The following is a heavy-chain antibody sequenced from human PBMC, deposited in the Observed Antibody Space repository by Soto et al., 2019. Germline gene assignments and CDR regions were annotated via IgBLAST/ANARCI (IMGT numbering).Heavy chain of an antibody. CDR1: GFTFSSYA. CDR3: ARDGGAAPPDQRYYYYGMDV. J-gene: IGHJ6*02. V-gene: IGHV3-30-3*01. D-gene: IGHD6-6*01. CDR2: ISYDGSNK. Sequence: QPGGSLRLSCAASGFTFSSYAMHWVRQAPGKGLEWVAVISYDGSNKYYADSVKGRFTISRDNSKNTLYLQMNSLRAEDTAVYYCARDGGAAPPDQRYYYYGMDVWGQGTTVTVSS.